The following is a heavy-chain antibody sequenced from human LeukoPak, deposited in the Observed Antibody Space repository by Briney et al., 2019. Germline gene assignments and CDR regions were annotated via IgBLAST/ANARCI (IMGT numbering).Heavy chain of an antibody. CDR2: ISGSGGST. CDR1: GFTFSSYA. CDR3: AKDQGMAVAGTREY. Sequence: GGSLRLSCAASGFTFSSYARSWVRQAPGKGLEWVSDISGSGGSTYHADLERGGSTISRDNSKNTPQLQINMLTADDTVFYYCAKDQGMAVAGTREYWGQGTLVSVSS. V-gene: IGHV3-23*01. D-gene: IGHD6-19*01. J-gene: IGHJ4*02.